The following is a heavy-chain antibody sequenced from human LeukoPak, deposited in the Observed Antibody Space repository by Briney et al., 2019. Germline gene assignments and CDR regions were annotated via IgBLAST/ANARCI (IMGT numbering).Heavy chain of an antibody. V-gene: IGHV3-23*01. CDR3: ARDRDDYVWGSYRWTQYYFDY. Sequence: GGSLRLSCAASGFTFSSYAMSWVRQAPGKGLEWVSAISGSGGSTYYADSVKGRFTISRDNSKNTLYLQMNSLRAEDTAVYYCARDRDDYVWGSYRWTQYYFDYWGQGTLVTVSS. D-gene: IGHD3-16*02. CDR1: GFTFSSYA. CDR2: ISGSGGST. J-gene: IGHJ4*02.